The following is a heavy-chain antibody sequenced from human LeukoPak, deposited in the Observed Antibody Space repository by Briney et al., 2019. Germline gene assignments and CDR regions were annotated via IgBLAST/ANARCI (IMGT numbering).Heavy chain of an antibody. D-gene: IGHD2-2*02. CDR1: GGSISSYY. V-gene: IGHV4-4*07. J-gene: IGHJ6*03. CDR2: IYTSGST. Sequence: SETLSLTCTVSGGSISSYYWSWIRQPAGKGLEWIGRIYTSGSTNYNPSLKSRVTMSVDTSKNQFSLKLSSVTAADTAVYYCARSPVPAAILYDYYYYMDVWGKGTTVTVSS. CDR3: ARSPVPAAILYDYYYYMDV.